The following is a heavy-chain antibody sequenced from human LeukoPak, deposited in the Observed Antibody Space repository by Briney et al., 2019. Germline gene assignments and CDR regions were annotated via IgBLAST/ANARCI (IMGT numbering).Heavy chain of an antibody. CDR3: ARVGYYDFWSGYYG. Sequence: SVKVSCKASGGTFSSYAISWVRQAPGQGLEWMGGIIPIFGTANYAQKFQGRVTITADESTSTAYMELSSLRSEDTAVYYCARVGYYDFWSGYYGWGQGTLVTVSS. D-gene: IGHD3-3*01. J-gene: IGHJ4*02. CDR2: IIPIFGTA. CDR1: GGTFSSYA. V-gene: IGHV1-69*13.